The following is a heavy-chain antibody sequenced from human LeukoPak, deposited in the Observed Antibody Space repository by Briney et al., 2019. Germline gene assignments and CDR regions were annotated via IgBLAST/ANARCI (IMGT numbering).Heavy chain of an antibody. CDR3: ARGPYDYGDYQNIFDY. CDR1: GGSFSGYY. V-gene: IGHV4-34*01. D-gene: IGHD4-17*01. Sequence: PSETLSLTCAVYGGSFSGYYWSWIRQPPGKGLEWIGEINHSGSTNYIPSLKSRVTISVDTSKNQFSLKLSSVTAADTAVYYCARGPYDYGDYQNIFDYWGQGTLVTVSS. CDR2: INHSGST. J-gene: IGHJ4*02.